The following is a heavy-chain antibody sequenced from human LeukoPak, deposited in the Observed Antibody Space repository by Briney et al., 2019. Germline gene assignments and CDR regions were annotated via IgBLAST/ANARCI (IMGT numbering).Heavy chain of an antibody. V-gene: IGHV3-21*01. CDR1: GFTFTSYS. CDR3: AREPNTGCNFDY. D-gene: IGHD1-14*01. CDR2: ISSSSSYI. J-gene: IGHJ4*02. Sequence: GGSLRLSCAASGFTFTSYSMNWVRQAPGKGLEWVSSISSSSSYIYYADSVKGRFTISRDNAKNSLYLQVNSLRADDTAVYYCAREPNTGCNFDYWGQGTLVTVSS.